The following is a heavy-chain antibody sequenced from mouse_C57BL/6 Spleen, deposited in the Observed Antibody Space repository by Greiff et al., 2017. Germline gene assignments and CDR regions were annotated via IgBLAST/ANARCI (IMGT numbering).Heavy chain of an antibody. V-gene: IGHV1-20*01. CDR2: INPYNGDT. J-gene: IGHJ4*01. CDR1: GYSFTGYF. Sequence: EVQLQQSGPELVKPGDSVKISCKASGYSFTGYFMNWVMQSHGKSLEWIGRINPYNGDTFYNQKFKGKATLTVDKSSSTAHMELRSLTSEDSAVYYCARGGYYVDYAMDYWGQGTSVTVSS. D-gene: IGHD2-3*01. CDR3: ARGGYYVDYAMDY.